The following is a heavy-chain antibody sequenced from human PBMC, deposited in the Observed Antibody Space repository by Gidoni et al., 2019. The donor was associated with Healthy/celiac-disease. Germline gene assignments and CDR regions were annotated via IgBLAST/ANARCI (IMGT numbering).Heavy chain of an antibody. Sequence: QVQLVESGGGVVQPGRSLRLSCAASGFTFSSYGLHWVRQAPGKGLEWVAVISNDGSNKYYADSLKGRFTISRDNSKNTLYLQMNSLRAEDTAVYYCASAFGEPDPYYWGQGTLVTVSS. J-gene: IGHJ4*02. CDR3: ASAFGEPDPYY. CDR1: GFTFSSYG. V-gene: IGHV3-30*03. D-gene: IGHD3-16*01. CDR2: ISNDGSNK.